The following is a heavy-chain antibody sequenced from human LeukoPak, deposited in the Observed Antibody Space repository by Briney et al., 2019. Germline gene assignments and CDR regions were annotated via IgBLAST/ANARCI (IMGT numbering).Heavy chain of an antibody. V-gene: IGHV4-38-2*02. CDR2: IYHSGST. J-gene: IGHJ4*02. CDR1: GYSISSGYY. Sequence: PSETLSLTCTVSGYSISSGYYWGWIRQPPGKGLEWIGSIYHSGSTYYNPSLKSRVTISVDTSKNQFSLKLSSVTAADTAVYYCARVRPYFDYWGQGTLVTVSS. CDR3: ARVRPYFDY.